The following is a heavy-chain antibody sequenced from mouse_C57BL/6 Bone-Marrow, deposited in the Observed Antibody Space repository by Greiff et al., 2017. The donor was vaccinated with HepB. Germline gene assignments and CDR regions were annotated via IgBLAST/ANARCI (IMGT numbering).Heavy chain of an antibody. CDR2: ISYSGST. Sequence: EVKLKESGPGMVKPSQSLSLTCTVTGYSITSGYDWHWIRHFPGNKLEWMGYISYSGSTNYNPSLKSRISITHDTSKNHFFLKLNSVTTEDTATYYCASRGRSWFAYWGQGTLVTVSA. J-gene: IGHJ3*01. CDR3: ASRGRSWFAY. V-gene: IGHV3-1*01. CDR1: GYSITSGYD.